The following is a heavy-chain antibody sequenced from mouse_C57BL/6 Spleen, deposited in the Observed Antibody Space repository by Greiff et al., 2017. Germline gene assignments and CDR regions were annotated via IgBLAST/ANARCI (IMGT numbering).Heavy chain of an antibody. V-gene: IGHV1-69*01. CDR2: IDPSDSYT. Sequence: QVHVKQPGAELVMPGASVKLSCKASGYTFTSYWMHWVKQRPGQGLEWIGEIDPSDSYTNYNQKFKGKSTLTVDKSSSTAYMQLSSLTSEDSAVYYCARCYYGSSPFFDYWGQGTTLTVSS. D-gene: IGHD1-1*01. J-gene: IGHJ2*01. CDR3: ARCYYGSSPFFDY. CDR1: GYTFTSYW.